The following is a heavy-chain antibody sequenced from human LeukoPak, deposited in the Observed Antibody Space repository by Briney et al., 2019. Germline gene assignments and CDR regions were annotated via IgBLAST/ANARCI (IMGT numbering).Heavy chain of an antibody. V-gene: IGHV3-30*02. CDR3: AKEAYYYDSSGPNYFDY. CDR2: IRSDGSSN. J-gene: IGHJ4*02. D-gene: IGHD3-22*01. CDR1: GFTFSSHG. Sequence: PGGSLRLSCAASGFTFSSHGMHWVRQAPGKGLEWVTFIRSDGSSNYYGDSVKGRFTLSRDNFKNTLSLQMNSLRAEDTAVYYCAKEAYYYDSSGPNYFDYWGQGTLVTVSS.